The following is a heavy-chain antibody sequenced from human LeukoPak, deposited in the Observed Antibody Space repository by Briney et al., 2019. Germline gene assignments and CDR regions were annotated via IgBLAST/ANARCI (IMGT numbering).Heavy chain of an antibody. J-gene: IGHJ4*02. V-gene: IGHV3-7*01. CDR1: GFTFSSYW. CDR2: IKQDGSEK. D-gene: IGHD6-19*01. CDR3: ARGARIAVVASYYFDY. Sequence: GGSLRLSCAASGFTFSSYWMSWVRQAPGKGLEWVANIKQDGSEKYYVDSVKGRFTISRDNAKNSLYLQMNSLRAEDTAVYYCARGARIAVVASYYFDYWGQGTLVTVSS.